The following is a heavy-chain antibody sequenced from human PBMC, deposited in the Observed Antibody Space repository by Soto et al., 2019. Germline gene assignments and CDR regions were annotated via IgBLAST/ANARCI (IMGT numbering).Heavy chain of an antibody. D-gene: IGHD1-7*01. J-gene: IGHJ4*02. CDR1: GGSISSSSYY. Sequence: QLQLQESGPGLVKPSETLSLTCTVSGGSISSSSYYWGWIRQPPGKGLEWIGSIYYSGSTYYNPSLKSRVTISVDTSKNQCSLKMSSVTAADTAVYYCARQRTGTTYFDYWGQGTLVTVSS. CDR2: IYYSGST. V-gene: IGHV4-39*01. CDR3: ARQRTGTTYFDY.